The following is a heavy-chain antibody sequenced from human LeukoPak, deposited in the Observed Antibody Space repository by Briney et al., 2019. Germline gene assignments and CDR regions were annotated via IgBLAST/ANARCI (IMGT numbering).Heavy chain of an antibody. Sequence: GASVKVSCEASGYTFTSYGISWVRQAPGQGLEWMGWISAYNGNTNYAQKLQGRVTMTTDTSTSTAYMELRSLRSDDTAVYYCARDSVWHYYDSSGYYPFDYWGQGTLVTVSS. D-gene: IGHD3-22*01. CDR3: ARDSVWHYYDSSGYYPFDY. J-gene: IGHJ4*02. CDR1: GYTFTSYG. CDR2: ISAYNGNT. V-gene: IGHV1-18*01.